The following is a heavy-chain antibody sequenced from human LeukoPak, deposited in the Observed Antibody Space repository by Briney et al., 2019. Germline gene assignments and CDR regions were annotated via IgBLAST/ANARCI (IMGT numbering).Heavy chain of an antibody. V-gene: IGHV5-51*01. Sequence: GESLKISCKGSGYSFTSYWIGWVRQMPGKGLEWMGISYPGDSDTKYSPSFQGQVTISADKSISTAYLQWSSLKASDTAMYYCARLRYCSGGSCYSYFDYWGQGTLVTVSS. D-gene: IGHD2-15*01. CDR2: SYPGDSDT. J-gene: IGHJ4*02. CDR3: ARLRYCSGGSCYSYFDY. CDR1: GYSFTSYW.